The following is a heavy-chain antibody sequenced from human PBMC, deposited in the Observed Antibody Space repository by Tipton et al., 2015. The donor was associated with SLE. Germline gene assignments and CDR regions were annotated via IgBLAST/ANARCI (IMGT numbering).Heavy chain of an antibody. V-gene: IGHV4-34*01. CDR3: ARVDTAMVYFDY. Sequence: LRLSCAVYGGSFSGYYWSRLRQPRGKGLEGIGEIDHSGSTKYNPSLKSRVTISVDPSKNQFSLKLSSVTAADTAVYYCARVDTAMVYFDYWAQGTLVTVSS. D-gene: IGHD5-18*01. J-gene: IGHJ4*02. CDR1: GGSFSGYY. CDR2: IDHSGST.